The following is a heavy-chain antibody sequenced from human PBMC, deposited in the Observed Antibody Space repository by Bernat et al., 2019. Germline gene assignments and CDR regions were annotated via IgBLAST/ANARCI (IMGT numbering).Heavy chain of an antibody. V-gene: IGHV3-21*05. D-gene: IGHD4-4*01. Sequence: EMQLVESGGGLVKPGGSLRLSCTASGFTFSDFSMNWVRQAPWKGLEWLSYISRISSHIYYADSVKGRFTISRDNAKSTLYLQMNSLRADDTAVYYCAGDPADSLTRNWFDPWGQGTLVTVSS. CDR1: GFTFSDFS. J-gene: IGHJ5*02. CDR3: AGDPADSLTRNWFDP. CDR2: ISRISSHI.